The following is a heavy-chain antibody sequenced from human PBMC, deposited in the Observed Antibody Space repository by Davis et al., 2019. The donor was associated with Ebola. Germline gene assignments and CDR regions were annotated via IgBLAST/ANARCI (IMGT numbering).Heavy chain of an antibody. V-gene: IGHV3-9*01. CDR1: GFSFDDYA. CDR2: ISWNGDNI. CDR3: GTGRLDY. J-gene: IGHJ4*02. Sequence: SLKISCAASGFSFDDYAMHWVRQVPGRGLEWVSGISWNGDNIRYADSVKGRFTISRDNSNNRLHLQMNTLRGEDTAVYYCGTGRLDYWGQGTMVAVSS. D-gene: IGHD2-8*02.